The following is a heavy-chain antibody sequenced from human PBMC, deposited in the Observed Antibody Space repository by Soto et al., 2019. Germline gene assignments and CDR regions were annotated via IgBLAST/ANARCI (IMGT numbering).Heavy chain of an antibody. J-gene: IGHJ6*02. CDR2: IYYSGST. CDR1: GGSIISSSYY. CDR3: ARLPGYSSSWWTRTYGMDV. Sequence: SETLCLTCTVAGGSIISSSYYWGRIRKPPGKGLEWIGSIYYSGSTYYNPSLKSRVTISVDTSKNQFSLKVTSVTAGDTAVYYCARLPGYSSSWWTRTYGMDVWGQGTTVTVSS. V-gene: IGHV4-39*01. D-gene: IGHD6-13*01.